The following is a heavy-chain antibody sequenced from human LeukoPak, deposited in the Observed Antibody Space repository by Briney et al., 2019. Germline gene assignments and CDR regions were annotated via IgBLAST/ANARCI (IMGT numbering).Heavy chain of an antibody. D-gene: IGHD6-6*01. CDR1: GYTFTSYA. V-gene: IGHV1-46*01. J-gene: IGHJ4*02. CDR2: INPSGGST. Sequence: ASVKVSCKASGYTFTSYAMHWVRQAPGQGLEWMGIINPSGGSTSYAQKFQGRVTMTRDTSTSTVYMELSSLRSEDTAVYYCARDYGGSSSSLPSFDYWGQGTLVTVSS. CDR3: ARDYGGSSSSLPSFDY.